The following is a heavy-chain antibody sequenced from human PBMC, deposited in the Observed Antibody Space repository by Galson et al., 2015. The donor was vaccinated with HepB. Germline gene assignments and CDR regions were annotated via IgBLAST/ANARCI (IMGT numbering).Heavy chain of an antibody. D-gene: IGHD2-2*01. V-gene: IGHV3-30*04. CDR1: GFTFSSYA. Sequence: SLRLSCAASGFTFSSYAMHWVRQAPGKGLEWVAVISYDGSNKYYADSVKGRFTISRDNSKNTLYLQMNSLRAEDTAVYYCHVPAATGSDYWGQGTLVTVSS. J-gene: IGHJ4*02. CDR2: ISYDGSNK. CDR3: HVPAATGSDY.